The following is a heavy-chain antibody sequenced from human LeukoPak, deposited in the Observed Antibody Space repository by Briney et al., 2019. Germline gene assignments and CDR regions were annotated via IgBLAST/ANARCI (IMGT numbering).Heavy chain of an antibody. V-gene: IGHV3-30*01. Sequence: GGSLRLSCAASGFTFSSYAMHWVRQAPGKGLEWVAVISYDGSNKYYADSVKGRFTISRDNSKNTLYLQMNGLRAEDTAVYYCARAGIDYWGQGTLVTVSS. CDR1: GFTFSSYA. J-gene: IGHJ4*02. CDR3: ARAGIDY. CDR2: ISYDGSNK.